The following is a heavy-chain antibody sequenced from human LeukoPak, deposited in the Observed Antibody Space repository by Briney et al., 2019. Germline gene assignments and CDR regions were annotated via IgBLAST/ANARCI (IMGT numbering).Heavy chain of an antibody. J-gene: IGHJ6*02. D-gene: IGHD5-12*01. Sequence: SETLSLTCTVSGXSISSYYWSWIRQPPGKGLEWIGYIYDSGSTNYNPSLKSRVTISVDTSKNQFSPKLSSVTAADTAVYYCARGGSGYDSFYYYGMDVWGQGTTVTVSS. V-gene: IGHV4-59*01. CDR3: ARGGSGYDSFYYYGMDV. CDR2: IYDSGST. CDR1: GXSISSYY.